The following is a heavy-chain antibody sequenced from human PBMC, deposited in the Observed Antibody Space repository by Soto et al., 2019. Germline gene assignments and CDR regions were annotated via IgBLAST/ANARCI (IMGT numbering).Heavy chain of an antibody. CDR3: ARALRFLEATNYYYYYGMDV. J-gene: IGHJ6*02. CDR1: GYTFTSYG. CDR2: ISAYNGNT. Sequence: GASVKVSCKASGYTFTSYGISWVRQAPGQGLEWMGWISAYNGNTNYAQKLQGRVTMTTDTSTSTAYMELRSLRSDDTAVYYCARALRFLEATNYYYYYGMDVWGQGTTVTVS. V-gene: IGHV1-18*04. D-gene: IGHD3-3*01.